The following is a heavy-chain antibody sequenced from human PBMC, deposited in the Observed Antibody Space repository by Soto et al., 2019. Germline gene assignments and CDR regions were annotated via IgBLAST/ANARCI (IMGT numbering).Heavy chain of an antibody. CDR2: ISYDGSNK. J-gene: IGHJ6*02. D-gene: IGHD2-2*01. V-gene: IGHV3-30-3*01. CDR1: GFIFSSYA. CDR3: ARDGAGYCITTIYYRTGYYYHGMDV. Sequence: GGSLRLSCAASGFIFSSYAIHWVRQAPGKGLEWVAVISYDGSNKYYADSVKGRFTISRDNSKNTLYLQMNSLRAEDTAVYYCARDGAGYCITTIYYRTGYYYHGMDVWGQGTTVTV.